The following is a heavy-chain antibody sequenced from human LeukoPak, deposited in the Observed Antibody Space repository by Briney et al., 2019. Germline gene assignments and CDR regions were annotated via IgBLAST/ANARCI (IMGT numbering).Heavy chain of an antibody. Sequence: PSETLSLTCTVSGGSISSSSYYWGWIRQPPGKGLEWIVSVYYIGSTYYNPSLNRRPTISVDTSKNQCSPKLSSVTAADTAVYYCATLNTDGWYFYNWGQGTLVTVSS. CDR1: GGSISSSSYY. J-gene: IGHJ4*02. CDR2: VYYIGST. D-gene: IGHD5-24*01. CDR3: ATLNTDGWYFYN. V-gene: IGHV4-39*01.